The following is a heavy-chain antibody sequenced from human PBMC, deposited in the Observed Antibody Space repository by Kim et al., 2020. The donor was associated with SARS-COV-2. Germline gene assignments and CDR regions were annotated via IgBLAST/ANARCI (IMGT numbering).Heavy chain of an antibody. J-gene: IGHJ4*02. D-gene: IGHD3-9*01. V-gene: IGHV4-59*08. Sequence: SETLSLTCTVSGGSISSYYWSWIRQPPGKGLEWIGYIYYSGSTNYNPSLKSRVTISVDTSKNQFSLKLSSVTAADTAVYYCARLNDILTGYWKPIQPYYFDYWGQGTLVTVSS. CDR2: IYYSGST. CDR1: GGSISSYY. CDR3: ARLNDILTGYWKPIQPYYFDY.